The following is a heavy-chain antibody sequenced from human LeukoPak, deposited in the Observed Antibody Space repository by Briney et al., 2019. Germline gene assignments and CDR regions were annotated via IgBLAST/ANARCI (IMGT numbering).Heavy chain of an antibody. Sequence: SETLSLTCTVSGGSISSTSYYWGWIRQPPGKGLEWIGSMYYSGGSTDYNPSLKSRVTISADTSKNQFSQKLRSVTAADTAVYDCARHRAYCSGSKCYSVWFDPWGQGTLVTVSS. CDR1: GGSISSTSYY. V-gene: IGHV4-39*01. CDR3: ARHRAYCSGSKCYSVWFDP. CDR2: MYYSGGST. J-gene: IGHJ5*02. D-gene: IGHD2-15*01.